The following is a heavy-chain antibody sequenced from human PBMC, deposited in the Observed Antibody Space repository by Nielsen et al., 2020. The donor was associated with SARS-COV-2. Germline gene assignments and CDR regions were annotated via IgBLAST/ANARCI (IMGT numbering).Heavy chain of an antibody. Sequence: ASVKVSCKASGYTFTGYYIHWVRQAPGQGLEWMGRINPYSGGTNYAQKFQGTVTMTRDASISTVYMELTSDDTAVYYCARGAGDVRYWGQGTLVTVSS. J-gene: IGHJ4*02. CDR3: ARGAGDVRY. D-gene: IGHD1-26*01. CDR2: INPYSGGT. V-gene: IGHV1-2*06. CDR1: GYTFTGYY.